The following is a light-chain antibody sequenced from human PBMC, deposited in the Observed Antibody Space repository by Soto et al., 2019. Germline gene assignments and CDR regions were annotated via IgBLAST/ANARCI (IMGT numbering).Light chain of an antibody. J-gene: IGKJ2*01. CDR2: WAS. CDR3: QQYESTPPT. CDR1: QRVLYSSNNKNY. Sequence: DIVMTQSPDSLAVALGERATINCKSTQRVLYSSNNKNYLAWYQQRAGQPPQLPIYWASTRESGVPDRFSGSGSGTDFTLTITSLQAEDVAVYYCQQYESTPPTFGQGTKLEIK. V-gene: IGKV4-1*01.